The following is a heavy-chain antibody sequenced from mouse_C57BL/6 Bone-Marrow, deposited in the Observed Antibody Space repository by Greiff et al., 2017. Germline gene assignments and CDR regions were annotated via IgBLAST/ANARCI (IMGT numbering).Heavy chain of an antibody. Sequence: VQLKESGPELVKPGASVKISCKASGYSFTDYNMNWVKQSNGKSLEWIGVINPNYGTTSYNQKFKGKATLTVDQSSSTAYMQLNSLTSEDSAVYYCAGGGSIPYAMDSWGQGTSVTVSS. J-gene: IGHJ4*01. CDR3: AGGGSIPYAMDS. CDR2: INPNYGTT. CDR1: GYSFTDYN. D-gene: IGHD1-1*01. V-gene: IGHV1-39*01.